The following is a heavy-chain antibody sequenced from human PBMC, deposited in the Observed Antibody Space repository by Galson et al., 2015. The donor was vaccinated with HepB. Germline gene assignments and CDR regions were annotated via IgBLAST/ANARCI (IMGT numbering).Heavy chain of an antibody. CDR2: ISSSSSTI. V-gene: IGHV3-48*01. CDR3: ARGPHFMTGYAFDI. CDR1: GFTFSSYS. J-gene: IGHJ3*02. D-gene: IGHD3-9*01. Sequence: SLRLSCAASGFTFSSYSMNWVRQAPGKGLEWVSYISSSSSTIYYADSVKGRFTISRDNAKNSLYLQMNSLRAEDTAVYYCARGPHFMTGYAFDIWCQGTMVTVSS.